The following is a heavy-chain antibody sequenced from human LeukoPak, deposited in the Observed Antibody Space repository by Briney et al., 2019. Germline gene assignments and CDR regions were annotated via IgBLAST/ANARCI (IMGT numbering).Heavy chain of an antibody. Sequence: GGSLRLSCAASGFPFSSYAMYWVRQAPGKGLVWVSHVNGGGTSTSYVGSVKGRFTISRDNAKNMLYLQMNSLRADDTAVYYCARGAGGLDYWGQGILVTVSS. CDR1: GFPFSSYA. CDR2: VNGGGTST. CDR3: ARGAGGLDY. J-gene: IGHJ4*02. V-gene: IGHV3-74*01. D-gene: IGHD6-13*01.